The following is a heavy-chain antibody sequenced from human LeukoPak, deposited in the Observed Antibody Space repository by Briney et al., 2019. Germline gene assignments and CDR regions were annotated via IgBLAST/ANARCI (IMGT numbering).Heavy chain of an antibody. CDR2: IYYSGST. CDR1: GGSISSYY. Sequence: SETLSLTCTLTGGSISSYYWSWIRQPPGKGLEWIGYIYYSGSTNYNPSLKSRVTISVDTSKNQFSLKLSSVTAADTAVYYCARHPSGYSYGFDYWGQGTLVTVSS. V-gene: IGHV4-59*01. J-gene: IGHJ4*02. CDR3: ARHPSGYSYGFDY. D-gene: IGHD5-18*01.